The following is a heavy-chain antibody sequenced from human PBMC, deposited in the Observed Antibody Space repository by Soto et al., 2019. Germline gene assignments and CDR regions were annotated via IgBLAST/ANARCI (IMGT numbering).Heavy chain of an antibody. J-gene: IGHJ6*02. CDR2: ISSSSSYR. Sequence: GGSLRLSCAASGFTFSSYSMNWVRQAPGKGLEWVASISSSSSYRYYADSVKGRFTISRDDSKNTLYLQMNSLRAEDTAVYYCARGRSGYSPSHYGMDVWGQGTTVTVSS. D-gene: IGHD3-22*01. CDR3: ARGRSGYSPSHYGMDV. V-gene: IGHV3-21*01. CDR1: GFTFSSYS.